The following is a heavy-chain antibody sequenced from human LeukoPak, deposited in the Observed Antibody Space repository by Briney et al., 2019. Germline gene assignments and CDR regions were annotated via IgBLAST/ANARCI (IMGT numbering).Heavy chain of an antibody. CDR2: ISYDGSNK. CDR3: ARHPGDFTGIFNYYYMDV. V-gene: IGHV3-30*03. Sequence: GGSLRLSCAASGFTLSSYGMHWVRQGPGKGLEWVAIISYDGSNKYYGDSVKGRFTISRDNSKNTLFLQMNSLRPEDTAVYYCARHPGDFTGIFNYYYMDVWGKGTTVTVSS. D-gene: IGHD1-26*01. CDR1: GFTLSSYG. J-gene: IGHJ6*03.